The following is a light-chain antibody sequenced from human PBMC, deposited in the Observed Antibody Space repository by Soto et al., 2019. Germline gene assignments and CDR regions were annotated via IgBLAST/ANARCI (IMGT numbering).Light chain of an antibody. CDR1: LSVRSSY. J-gene: IGKJ5*01. V-gene: IGKV3-20*01. CDR2: GA. Sequence: EIVLTQSPGTLSLSPGERATLSCRASLSVRSSYLAWYQQRPGQPPRLLMDGATRATGIPDRFSGSGSGTDFTLTISSLEPEDCAVYFCQQYGSSPITFGQGTRLDIK. CDR3: QQYGSSPIT.